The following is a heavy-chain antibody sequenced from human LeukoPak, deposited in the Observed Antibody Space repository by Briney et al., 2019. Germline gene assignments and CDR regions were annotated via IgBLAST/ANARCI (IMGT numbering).Heavy chain of an antibody. CDR2: IYYSGTT. V-gene: IGHV4-39*01. CDR3: ARHTPGLQSGY. CDR1: GDSISSSSYY. Sequence: PSETLSLTCTVSGDSISSSSYYWGWIRQPPGKGLEWIGSIYYSGTTYYNPSLKSQVTISVDTSKNQLSLKVTSVTAADTAVYYCARHTPGLQSGYWGQGTLVTVSS. J-gene: IGHJ4*02. D-gene: IGHD4-11*01.